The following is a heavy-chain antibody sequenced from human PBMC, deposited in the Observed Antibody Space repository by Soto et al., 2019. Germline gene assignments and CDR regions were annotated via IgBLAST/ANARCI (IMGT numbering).Heavy chain of an antibody. D-gene: IGHD2-15*01. CDR3: ARKGLENTASQGWNYYCGMDV. Sequence: ASVKVSCKAPGYTFTSYDINWVRQATGQGLEWMGWMNPNSGNTGYAQKFQGRVTMTRNTSISTAYMELSSLRSEDTAVYYCARKGLENTASQGWNYYCGMDVWGQGTTVTVSS. V-gene: IGHV1-8*01. CDR2: MNPNSGNT. J-gene: IGHJ6*02. CDR1: GYTFTSYD.